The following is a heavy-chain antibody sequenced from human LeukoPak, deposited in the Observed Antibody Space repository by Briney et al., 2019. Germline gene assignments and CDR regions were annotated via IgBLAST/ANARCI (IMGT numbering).Heavy chain of an antibody. CDR1: AFTFSTYD. CDR3: ARGFNDFWSGSQLEY. CDR2: ISSDAYVQ. D-gene: IGHD3-3*01. Sequence: GKSLRLSCGASAFTFSTYDMHWVRQPPGKGLEWVAAISSDAYVQYYAASVKGRFTISRDNSKSTVYLEINSLRSEDTAIYYCARGFNDFWSGSQLEYWGQGTLVTVSS. V-gene: IGHV3-30*03. J-gene: IGHJ4*02.